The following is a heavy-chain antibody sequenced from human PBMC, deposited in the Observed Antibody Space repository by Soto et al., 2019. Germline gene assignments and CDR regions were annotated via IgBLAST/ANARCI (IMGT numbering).Heavy chain of an antibody. D-gene: IGHD1-26*01. Sequence: QVQLQESGPGLVKPSETLSLTCTVSGGSISRAGYCWSWISRHPGSGLEWIGFMYYSGITYYTPSLLSLVTMSVDMSKNQFSLKLFSVTAADTAVYYCARGAIVKRVGNGFDPWGQGTLVTFSS. V-gene: IGHV4-31*01. CDR3: ARGAIVKRVGNGFDP. CDR2: MYYSGIT. J-gene: IGHJ5*02. CDR1: GGSISRAGYC.